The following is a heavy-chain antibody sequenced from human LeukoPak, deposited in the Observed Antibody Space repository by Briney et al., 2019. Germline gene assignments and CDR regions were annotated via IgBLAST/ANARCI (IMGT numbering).Heavy chain of an antibody. D-gene: IGHD4-17*01. CDR3: ARDSMVTTTNPYYYYGMDV. Sequence: ASVKVSCKASGYTFTSYGISWVRQAPGQGLEWVGWISAYNGNTNYAQKLQGRVTMTTDTSTSTAYMGLRSLRSDDTAVYYCARDSMVTTTNPYYYYGMDVWGQGTTVTVSS. CDR2: ISAYNGNT. J-gene: IGHJ6*02. CDR1: GYTFTSYG. V-gene: IGHV1-18*01.